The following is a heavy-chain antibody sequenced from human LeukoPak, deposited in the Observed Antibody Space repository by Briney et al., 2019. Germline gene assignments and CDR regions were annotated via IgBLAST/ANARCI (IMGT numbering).Heavy chain of an antibody. CDR1: GGSISSYY. Sequence: SETLSLTCTVSGGSISSYYWSWIRQPPGKGLEWIGYTYYSGSTNYNPSLKSRVTISVDTSKNQFSLKLSSVTAADTAVYYCAIIRLGELSFDYWGQGTLVTVSS. CDR2: TYYSGST. D-gene: IGHD3-16*02. V-gene: IGHV4-59*01. J-gene: IGHJ4*02. CDR3: AIIRLGELSFDY.